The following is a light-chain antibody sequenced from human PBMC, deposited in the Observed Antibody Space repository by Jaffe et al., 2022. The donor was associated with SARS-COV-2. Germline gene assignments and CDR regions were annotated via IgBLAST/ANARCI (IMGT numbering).Light chain of an antibody. CDR1: QSINTW. CDR3: QQYYSYPYT. CDR2: KAS. V-gene: IGKV1-5*03. Sequence: DIQMTQSPSTLSASVGDRVTITCRASQSINTWLAWYQQKPGKAPNLLIYKASSLESGVPSRFGGSGSGTEFTLTISSLHPDDFATYYCQQYYSYPYTFGQGTELKIK. J-gene: IGKJ2*01.